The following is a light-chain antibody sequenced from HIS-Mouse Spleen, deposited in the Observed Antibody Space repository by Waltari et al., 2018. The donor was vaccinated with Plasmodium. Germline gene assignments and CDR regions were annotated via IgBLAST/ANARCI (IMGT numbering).Light chain of an antibody. J-gene: IGKJ3*01. CDR3: QQYNNWSFT. Sequence: EIVMTQSPATLSVSPGERATLSCRASQSVSSNLAWYQQKPGQAPRLLIYGASTRATGIPARVSGSGSGTEFTLTISSLQSEDFAVYYCQQYNNWSFTFGPGTKVDIK. CDR1: QSVSSN. CDR2: GAS. V-gene: IGKV3-15*01.